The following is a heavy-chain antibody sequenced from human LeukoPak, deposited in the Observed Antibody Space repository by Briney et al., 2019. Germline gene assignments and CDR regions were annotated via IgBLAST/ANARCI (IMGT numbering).Heavy chain of an antibody. CDR1: GYTFTSYY. J-gene: IGHJ4*02. D-gene: IGHD6-19*01. CDR2: INPSGGST. Sequence: ASVKVSCKPSGYTFTSYYMLWVRQAPGQGLEWMGIINPSGGSTSYAQKFQGRVTMTRDTSTSTVYMELSSLRSEDTAVYYCARGQWPPPEDYWGQGTLVTVSS. CDR3: ARGQWPPPEDY. V-gene: IGHV1-46*01.